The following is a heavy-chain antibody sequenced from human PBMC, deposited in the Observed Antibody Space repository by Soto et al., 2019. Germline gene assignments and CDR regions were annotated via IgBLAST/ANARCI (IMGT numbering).Heavy chain of an antibody. J-gene: IGHJ5*01. D-gene: IGHD6-13*01. Sequence: PSGTLSLTCTVSGGSISSGGYYWSWIRQHPGKGLEWIGYIYYSGSTYYNPSLKSRVTISVDTSKNQFSLKLSSVTAADTAVYYCAREPWYSRSWYWFDSRGQGTLVSVSS. CDR1: GGSISSGGYY. V-gene: IGHV4-31*03. CDR3: AREPWYSRSWYWFDS. CDR2: IYYSGST.